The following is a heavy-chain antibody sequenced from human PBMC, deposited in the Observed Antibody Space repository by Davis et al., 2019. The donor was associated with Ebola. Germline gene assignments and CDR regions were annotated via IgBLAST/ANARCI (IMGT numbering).Heavy chain of an antibody. CDR3: ARGLGYDFWSGYHYGMDV. J-gene: IGHJ6*02. CDR2: INPSGGST. D-gene: IGHD3-3*01. Sequence: AASVKVSCKASGYTFTSYYMHWVRQAPGQGLEWMGIINPSGGSTSYAQKFQGRVTVTTDTSTSTAYMELRSLRSDDTAVYYCARGLGYDFWSGYHYGMDVWGQGTTVTVSS. V-gene: IGHV1-46*01. CDR1: GYTFTSYY.